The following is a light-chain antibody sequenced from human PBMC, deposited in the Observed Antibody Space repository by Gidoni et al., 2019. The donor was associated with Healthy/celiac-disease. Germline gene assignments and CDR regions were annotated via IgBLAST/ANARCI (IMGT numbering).Light chain of an antibody. V-gene: IGKV1-5*03. CDR3: QHYHSYPYT. CDR2: KAS. CDR1: QSITSW. J-gene: IGKJ2*01. Sequence: DIQMTQSPSTLSASVGDRVTITCRASQSITSWLAWYQQKPGKAPKLLIYKASSSENGVPSRCSGSGSGTEFTLTISSLQPHDFATYYCQHYHSYPYTFGQXTKLEIK.